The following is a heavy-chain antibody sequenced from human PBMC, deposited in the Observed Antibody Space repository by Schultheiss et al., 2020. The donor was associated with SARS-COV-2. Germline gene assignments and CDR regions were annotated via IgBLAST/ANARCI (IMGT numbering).Heavy chain of an antibody. D-gene: IGHD2-21*02. Sequence: GGSLRLSCAASGFTFSSYAMSWVRQAPGKGLEWVAVISYDGSNKYYTDSVKGRFTISRDNSKNTLYLQMNSLRAEDTAIYYCARDSTYCSGDCSFDYWGQGTLVTVSS. CDR1: GFTFSSYA. V-gene: IGHV3-30*03. CDR2: ISYDGSNK. J-gene: IGHJ4*02. CDR3: ARDSTYCSGDCSFDY.